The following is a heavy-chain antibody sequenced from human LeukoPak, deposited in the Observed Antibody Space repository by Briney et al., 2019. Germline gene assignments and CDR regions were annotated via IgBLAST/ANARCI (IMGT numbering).Heavy chain of an antibody. CDR2: IYYDGRN. CDR1: GGSIANHY. Sequence: SETLSLTCTVSGGSIANHYWTWVRQAPGERLEYIGYIYYDGRNNCSPSLKSRATVSVDTSRNQFSLKLTSVTAADTAVYYCAKGGDWLFDYWGQGILVTVSS. CDR3: AKGGDWLFDY. J-gene: IGHJ4*02. D-gene: IGHD2-21*02. V-gene: IGHV4-59*11.